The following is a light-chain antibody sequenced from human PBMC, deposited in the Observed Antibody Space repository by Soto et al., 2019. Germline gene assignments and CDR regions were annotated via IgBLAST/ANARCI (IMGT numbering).Light chain of an antibody. CDR3: ASYTISSTPLYV. CDR1: SSDVGASNY. CDR2: DVS. V-gene: IGLV2-14*01. J-gene: IGLJ1*01. Sequence: QSALTQPASVSGSPGQSITISCTGTSSDVGASNYVSWYQQYPGMAPKLMIYDVSNRPSGVSNRFSGSKSGNTPSLTISGLQAEDEADYYCASYTISSTPLYVFGTGTKVTVL.